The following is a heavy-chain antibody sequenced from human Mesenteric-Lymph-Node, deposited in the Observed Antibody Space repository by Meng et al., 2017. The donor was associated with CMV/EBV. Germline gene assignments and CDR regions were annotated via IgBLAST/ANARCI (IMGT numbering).Heavy chain of an antibody. CDR1: GGSISSSSYY. D-gene: IGHD3-22*01. CDR3: ARDGDYYDSSGYNPFDY. Sequence: QLQLQEAGAGLVKPSETLSLPCTVSGGSISSSSYYWGWIRQPPGKGLEWIGSIYYSGSTYYNPSLKSRVTISVDTSKNQFSLKLSSVTAADTAVYYCARDGDYYDSSGYNPFDYWGQGTLVTVSS. J-gene: IGHJ4*02. V-gene: IGHV4-39*07. CDR2: IYYSGST.